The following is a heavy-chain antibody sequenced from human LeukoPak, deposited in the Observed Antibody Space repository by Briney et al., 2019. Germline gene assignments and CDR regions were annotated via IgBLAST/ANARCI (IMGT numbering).Heavy chain of an antibody. J-gene: IGHJ4*02. D-gene: IGHD6-6*01. CDR1: GGIFSSYA. V-gene: IGHV1-69*05. CDR2: IIPIFGTA. CDR3: ARDRLPRSSSYFDY. Sequence: GASVKVSCKASGGIFSSYAISWVRQAPGQGLEWMGGIIPIFGTANYAQKFQGRVTITTDESTSTAYMELSSLRSEDTAVYYCARDRLPRSSSYFDYWGQGTLVTVSS.